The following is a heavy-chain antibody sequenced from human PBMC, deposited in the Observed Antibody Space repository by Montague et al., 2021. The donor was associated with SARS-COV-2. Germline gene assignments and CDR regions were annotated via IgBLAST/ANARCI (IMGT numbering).Heavy chain of an antibody. CDR1: GGSISSYH. CDR3: ASGDITMVRGVIGYGMDV. Sequence: SETLSLTCTVSGGSISSYHWSWIRQPPGKGLEWIGYIYYSGSTNYNPSLKSRVTISVDTSKNQFSLKLSSVTAADTAVYYCASGDITMVRGVIGYGMDVWGQGTTVTVSS. D-gene: IGHD3-10*01. CDR2: IYYSGST. J-gene: IGHJ6*02. V-gene: IGHV4-59*01.